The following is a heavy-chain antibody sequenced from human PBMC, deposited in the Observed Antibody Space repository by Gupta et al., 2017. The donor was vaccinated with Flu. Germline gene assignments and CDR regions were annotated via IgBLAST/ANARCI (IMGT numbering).Heavy chain of an antibody. V-gene: IGHV4-34*01. D-gene: IGHD1-7*01. CDR2: INHSGST. J-gene: IGHJ5*02. Sequence: PGKGLEWIGEINHSGSTNYNPSLKSRVTISVDTSKNQFSLKLSSVTAADTAVYYCARGKRTITGTTRRWFDPWGQGTLVTVSS. CDR3: ARGKRTITGTTRRWFDP.